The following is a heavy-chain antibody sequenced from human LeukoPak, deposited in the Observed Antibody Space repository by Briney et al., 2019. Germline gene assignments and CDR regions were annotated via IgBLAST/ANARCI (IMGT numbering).Heavy chain of an antibody. Sequence: GGSLRLSCAASGFTFSSYGMHWVRQAPGKGLEWVAFIRYDGSNKYYADSVKGRFTISRDNSKNTLYLQMNSLRAEDTAVYYCAKLGAEWLVLGAFDIWGQGTMVTVSS. J-gene: IGHJ3*02. CDR2: IRYDGSNK. D-gene: IGHD6-19*01. V-gene: IGHV3-30*02. CDR3: AKLGAEWLVLGAFDI. CDR1: GFTFSSYG.